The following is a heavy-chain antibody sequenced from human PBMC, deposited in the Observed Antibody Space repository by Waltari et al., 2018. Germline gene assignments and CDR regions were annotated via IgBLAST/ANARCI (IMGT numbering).Heavy chain of an antibody. CDR2: VHGSGKA. Sequence: QLRLQESGPGLVKPSGTLSLTCVVSGDSVSSSFWWSWVRQSPGKGLAWIGQVHGSGKANYNPSFANRVRISRETSMNQCSLKVLSATAADTAMYFCARDRGRGLYLDSWGEGTLVTVSP. V-gene: IGHV4-4*02. J-gene: IGHJ4*02. CDR1: GDSVSSSFW. CDR3: ARDRGRGLYLDS. D-gene: IGHD2-15*01.